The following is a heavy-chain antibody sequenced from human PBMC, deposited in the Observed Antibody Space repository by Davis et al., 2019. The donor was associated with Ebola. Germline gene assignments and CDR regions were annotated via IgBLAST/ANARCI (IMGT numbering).Heavy chain of an antibody. J-gene: IGHJ4*02. D-gene: IGHD3-9*01. CDR1: GYTFTGYY. V-gene: IGHV1-46*03. CDR2: INPGGGST. Sequence: ASVKVSCKASGYTFTGYYMHWVRQAPGQGLEWMGLINPGGGSTTYAQKFQGRVTMTRDTSTRTVYMELSSLRSEDTAMYYCARGNRGGDILTGCFFDYWGQGTLVTVSS. CDR3: ARGNRGGDILTGCFFDY.